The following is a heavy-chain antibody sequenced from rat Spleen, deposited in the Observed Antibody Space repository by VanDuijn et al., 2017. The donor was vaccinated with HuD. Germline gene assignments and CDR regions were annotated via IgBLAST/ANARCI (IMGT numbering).Heavy chain of an antibody. J-gene: IGHJ2*01. CDR2: IDSAGHA. CDR1: GYSITSAYR. Sequence: ELQRQESGPGLVKPSQSLPLTCSVTGYSITSAYRWNCIRKFPVNTLERRGYIDSAGHANYNPSLKSRISISRDTPKNLFFLQVNSLNTEYTAIYYFVREDLGVNYWGRGVMVTVSS. V-gene: IGHV3-3*01. D-gene: IGHD4-4*01. CDR3: VREDLGVNY.